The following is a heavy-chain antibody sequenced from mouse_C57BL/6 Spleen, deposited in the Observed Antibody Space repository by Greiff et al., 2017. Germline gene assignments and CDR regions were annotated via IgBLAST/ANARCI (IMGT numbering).Heavy chain of an antibody. Sequence: EVMLVESGGGLVQPGGSLSLSCAASGFTFTDYYMSWVRQPPGKALEWLGFIRNKANGYTTEYSASVKGRFTISRDNSQSSLYLQMNALRAEDSASYYCAGWSGSNYNFDYWGQGTTLTVSS. J-gene: IGHJ2*01. CDR1: GFTFTDYY. CDR2: IRNKANGYTT. D-gene: IGHD1-1*01. V-gene: IGHV7-3*01. CDR3: AGWSGSNYNFDY.